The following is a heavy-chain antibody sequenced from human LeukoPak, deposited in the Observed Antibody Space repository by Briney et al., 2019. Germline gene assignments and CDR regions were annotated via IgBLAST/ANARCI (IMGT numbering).Heavy chain of an antibody. D-gene: IGHD1-26*01. J-gene: IGHJ4*02. CDR1: GYTFTSYY. V-gene: IGHV1-46*01. CDR2: INPSGGST. Sequence: ASVTVSCKASGYTFTSYYMHWVRQAPGQGLEWMGIINPSGGSTIYAQKFQGRVTMTRDTSTSTVYMELSSLRSEESAVYYCARDDLVGATGNDYWGQGTLVSVSS. CDR3: ARDDLVGATGNDY.